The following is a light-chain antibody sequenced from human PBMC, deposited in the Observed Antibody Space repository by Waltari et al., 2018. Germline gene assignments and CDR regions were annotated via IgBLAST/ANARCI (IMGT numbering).Light chain of an antibody. Sequence: QSALTQPPSASGSPGQSVTISCTGTSSDVGGYNYVSWYQQHPGKAPKLMIYEVSKRPSAVPDRFSGSKSGNTASLTGSGRQAEDEADYYCSSYAGSNNLVFGGGTKLTVL. CDR2: EVS. V-gene: IGLV2-8*01. J-gene: IGLJ3*02. CDR1: SSDVGGYNY. CDR3: SSYAGSNNLV.